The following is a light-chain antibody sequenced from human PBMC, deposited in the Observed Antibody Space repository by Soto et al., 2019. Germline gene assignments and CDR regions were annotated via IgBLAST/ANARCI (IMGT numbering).Light chain of an antibody. J-gene: IGLJ1*01. CDR1: SSDVGGYIY. CDR2: DVS. V-gene: IGLV2-14*01. CDR3: SSYTSTSTPYV. Sequence: QSALTQPASVSGSPGQSITISCTGTSSDVGGYIYVSWYQQHPGKAPKVMIYDVSNRPSGVSNRFSGSKSGNTASLTISGLQAEDEADYYCSSYTSTSTPYVFGTGTKLTVL.